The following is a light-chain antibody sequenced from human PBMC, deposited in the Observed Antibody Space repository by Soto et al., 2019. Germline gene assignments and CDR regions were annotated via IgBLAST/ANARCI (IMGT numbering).Light chain of an antibody. Sequence: EIVLTQSPATLSLSPGERATLSCRACQSVSSYLAWYQQKPGQAPRLLIYDASNRATGIPARFSGSGSGTDFTLTISSLEPEDFAVYYCQQRSNWPLFTFGPGTKVDIK. CDR1: QSVSSY. V-gene: IGKV3-11*01. CDR2: DAS. J-gene: IGKJ3*01. CDR3: QQRSNWPLFT.